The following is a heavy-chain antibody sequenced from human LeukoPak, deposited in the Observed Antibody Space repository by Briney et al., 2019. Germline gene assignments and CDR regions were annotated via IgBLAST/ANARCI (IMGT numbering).Heavy chain of an antibody. V-gene: IGHV1-24*01. CDR1: GYTLTELS. J-gene: IGHJ4*02. CDR3: AASSGWYYFDC. D-gene: IGHD6-19*01. Sequence: ASVKVSCKVSGYTLTELSMHWGRQARGTGREGMGGFGPEDGETIYAQKFQGRVTMTEDTSTDTAYMELSSLRSEDTAVYYCAASSGWYYFDCWGQGTLVTVSS. CDR2: FGPEDGET.